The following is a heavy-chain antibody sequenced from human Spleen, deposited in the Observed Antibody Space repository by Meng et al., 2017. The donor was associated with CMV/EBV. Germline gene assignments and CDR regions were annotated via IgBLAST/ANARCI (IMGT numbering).Heavy chain of an antibody. CDR1: GGSISSSNW. J-gene: IGHJ6*02. CDR3: ARARHLRFLEWLGGRGGMDV. D-gene: IGHD3-3*01. V-gene: IGHV4-4*02. CDR2: VYHSEST. Sequence: SETLSLTCDVSGGSISSSNWWSWVRQPPGKGLEWIGEVYHSESTNYNPSLKSRVTISVDKSKNQFSLKLTSVTAADTAVYYCARARHLRFLEWLGGRGGMDVWGQGTTVTVSS.